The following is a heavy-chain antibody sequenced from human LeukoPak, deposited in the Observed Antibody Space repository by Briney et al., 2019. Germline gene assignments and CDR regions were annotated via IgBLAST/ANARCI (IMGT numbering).Heavy chain of an antibody. J-gene: IGHJ4*02. Sequence: GGSLRLSCAASGFTVSSNYMSWVRQAPGKGLEWVSVIYSGGSTYYADSVKGRFTISRDNSKNTLYLQMNSLRAEDTAVYYCSQVVGYPPIVYWGQGTLVTVSS. CDR3: SQVVGYPPIVY. D-gene: IGHD2-15*01. CDR2: IYSGGST. CDR1: GFTVSSNY. V-gene: IGHV3-53*01.